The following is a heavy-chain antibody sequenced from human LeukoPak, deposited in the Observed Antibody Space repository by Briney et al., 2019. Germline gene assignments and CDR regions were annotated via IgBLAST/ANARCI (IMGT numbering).Heavy chain of an antibody. D-gene: IGHD1-26*01. CDR1: GFTFASYV. CDR2: ITSGGTSA. J-gene: IGHJ6*02. CDR3: AKHRREYGMDV. V-gene: IGHV3-23*01. Sequence: GGSLRLSCAASGFTFASYVMTWVRQAPGRGLEWVSEITSGGTSAYYADSVKGRFTISRDNSKNTLYLQMHSLRGEDTAEYYCAKHRREYGMDVWGQGTTVTVAS.